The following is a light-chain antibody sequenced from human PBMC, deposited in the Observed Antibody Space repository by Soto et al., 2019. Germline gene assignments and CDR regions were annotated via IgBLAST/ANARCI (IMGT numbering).Light chain of an antibody. CDR3: CSYTSSNTYV. Sequence: QSALTQPASVSGSPGQSITISCTGTSSDVGGYNYVSWYQQHSDRAPKLIIYDVSNRPSGVSIRFSGSKSGNTASLTISGLQAEDEADYYCCSYTSSNTYVFGTGTKVTVL. CDR1: SSDVGGYNY. V-gene: IGLV2-14*03. CDR2: DVS. J-gene: IGLJ1*01.